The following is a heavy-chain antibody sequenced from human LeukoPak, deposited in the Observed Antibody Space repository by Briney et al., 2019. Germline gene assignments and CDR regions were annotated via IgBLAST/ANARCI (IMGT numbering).Heavy chain of an antibody. D-gene: IGHD1/OR15-1a*01. J-gene: IGHJ5*02. CDR2: ISFTGANS. CDR1: GFTFSSYA. V-gene: IGHV3-23*01. Sequence: GGSLRLSCVASGFTFSSYAMNWVRQAPGKGLEWVSAISFTGANSYYADSVKGRFTISRDNSKNTVYLQMEGLRAEDTATCYCAKNWEHRKDWFDLWGQGTLVTVSS. CDR3: AKNWEHRKDWFDL.